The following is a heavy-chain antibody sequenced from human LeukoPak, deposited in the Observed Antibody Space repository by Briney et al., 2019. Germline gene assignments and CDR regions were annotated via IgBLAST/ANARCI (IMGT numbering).Heavy chain of an antibody. CDR2: INHSGST. V-gene: IGHV4-34*01. CDR3: ARAGYYYDSSGYYRRHYYFDY. Sequence: SETLSLTCAVYGGSFSGYYWSWIRQPPGKGLEWIGEINHSGSTNYNPSLKSRVTISVDTSKNQFSLKLSSVTAADTAVYYCARAGYYYDSSGYYRRHYYFDYWGQGTLVTVSS. CDR1: GGSFSGYY. D-gene: IGHD3-22*01. J-gene: IGHJ4*02.